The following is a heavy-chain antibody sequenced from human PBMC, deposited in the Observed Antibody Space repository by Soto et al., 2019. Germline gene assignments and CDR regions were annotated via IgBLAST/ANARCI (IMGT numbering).Heavy chain of an antibody. J-gene: IGHJ6*03. Sequence: GGSLRLSCAASGFTFSSYDMHWVRQATGKGLEWVSAIGTAGDTYYPGSVKGRFTISRENAKNSLYLQMNSLRAGDTDVYYCARGVSSSGWYIKYYYYMDVWGKGTTVTVSS. V-gene: IGHV3-13*01. CDR1: GFTFSSYD. CDR3: ARGVSSSGWYIKYYYYMDV. CDR2: IGTAGDT. D-gene: IGHD6-19*01.